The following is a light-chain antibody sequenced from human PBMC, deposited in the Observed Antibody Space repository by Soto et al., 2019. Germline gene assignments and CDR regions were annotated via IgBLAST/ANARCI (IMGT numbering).Light chain of an antibody. V-gene: IGLV3-21*02. CDR2: DDS. Sequence: SYELTQPPSVSLAPGQTARITCGGNNIGSKSVHWYQQKPGQAPVVVVYDDSDRPSGIPERFSGSNSGNTATLTISRVEGXXEXXXYXQVXXXSSDVVFGGGTQLTVL. CDR3: QVXXXSSDVV. CDR1: NIGSKS. J-gene: IGLJ2*01.